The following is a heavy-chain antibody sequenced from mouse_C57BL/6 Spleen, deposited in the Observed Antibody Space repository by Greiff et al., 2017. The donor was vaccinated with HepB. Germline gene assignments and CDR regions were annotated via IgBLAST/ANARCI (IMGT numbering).Heavy chain of an antibody. V-gene: IGHV5-16*01. J-gene: IGHJ2*01. CDR3: ARGYYGSSSYYFDY. D-gene: IGHD1-1*01. CDR2: INYDGSST. Sequence: DVQLQESEGGLVQPGSSMKLSCTASGFTFSDYYMAWVRQVPEKGLEWVANINYDGSSTYYLDSLKSRFIISRDNAKNILYLQMSSLKSEDTATYYCARGYYGSSSYYFDYWGQGTTLTVSS. CDR1: GFTFSDYY.